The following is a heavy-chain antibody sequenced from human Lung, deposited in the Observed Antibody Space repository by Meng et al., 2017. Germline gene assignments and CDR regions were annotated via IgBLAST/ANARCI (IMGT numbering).Heavy chain of an antibody. CDR3: ARGGWYSSSSRVDY. D-gene: IGHD6-13*01. J-gene: IGHJ4*02. CDR2: IWYDGSNK. V-gene: IGHV3-33*01. CDR1: GFIVSSYG. Sequence: QGHVVECGGGVVQRGRSLRRSCEASGFIVSSYGMHWVRQAPGKGLEWVAVIWYDGSNKYYADSVKGRFTISRDNSKNTLYLQMNSLRAEDTAVYYCARGGWYSSSSRVDYWGQGTLVTVSS.